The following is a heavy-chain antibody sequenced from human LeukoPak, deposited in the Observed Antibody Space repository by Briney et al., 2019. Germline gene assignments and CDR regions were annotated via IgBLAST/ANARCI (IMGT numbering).Heavy chain of an antibody. CDR1: GFTVSSNY. J-gene: IGHJ4*02. V-gene: IGHV3-53*01. CDR3: ARTRIAAAGTFYFDY. CDR2: IYSGGST. Sequence: GGSLRLSCAASGFTVSSNYMSWVRQAPGKGLEWVSVIYSGGSTYYADSGKGRFTISRDNSKNTLYLQMNSLRAEDTAVYYCARTRIAAAGTFYFDYWGQGTLVTVSS. D-gene: IGHD6-13*01.